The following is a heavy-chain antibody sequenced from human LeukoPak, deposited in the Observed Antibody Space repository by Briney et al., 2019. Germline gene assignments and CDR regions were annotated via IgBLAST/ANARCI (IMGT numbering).Heavy chain of an antibody. CDR3: ARFFSAATWGYNWFDP. CDR1: GYSISSGYF. V-gene: IGHV4-38-2*02. Sequence: SETLSLTCTVSGYSISSGYFWGWIRQPPGKGLEWIGNIHHSGSTYYKPSLRSRVIISVDTSKNQFSLRLSSVTAADTAVYYCARFFSAATWGYNWFDPWGQGTLVTVSS. J-gene: IGHJ5*02. D-gene: IGHD2-15*01. CDR2: IHHSGST.